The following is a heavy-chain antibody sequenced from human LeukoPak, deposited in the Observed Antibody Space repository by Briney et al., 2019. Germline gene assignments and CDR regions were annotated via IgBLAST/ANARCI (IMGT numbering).Heavy chain of an antibody. CDR2: IDYIGGKK. V-gene: IGHV3-23*01. CDR1: AFTFSAYG. D-gene: IGHD3-16*01. Sequence: PGGSLRLSCAASAFTFSAYGMSWVRQVPGKGLEWVSGIDYIGGKKYYVDSVKGRFTISRDNSKNTLYLQMNSLRAEDTAVYYCAKGDEGAAFDIWGQGTMVTVSS. J-gene: IGHJ3*02. CDR3: AKGDEGAAFDI.